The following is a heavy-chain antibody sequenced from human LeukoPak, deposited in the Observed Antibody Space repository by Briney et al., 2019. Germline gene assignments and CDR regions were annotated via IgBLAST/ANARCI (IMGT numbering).Heavy chain of an antibody. V-gene: IGHV1-2*02. CDR3: AKVGDFHGLDV. CDR2: LNPNSCDT. CDR1: GDTFTGYY. D-gene: IGHD3-10*01. Sequence: ASVKVSCKASGDTFTGYYLHWVRQAPGQGLEWMGWLNPNSCDTNYGQKFKGRVTMTRDTSINTGYMELTRLRSEDTAVYYCAKVGDFHGLDVWGQGTTVTVSS. J-gene: IGHJ6*02.